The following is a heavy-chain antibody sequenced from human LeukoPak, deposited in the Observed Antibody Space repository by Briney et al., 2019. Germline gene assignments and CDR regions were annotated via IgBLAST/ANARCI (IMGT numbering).Heavy chain of an antibody. CDR1: GFTFSRYG. J-gene: IGHJ4*02. V-gene: IGHV3-33*06. Sequence: GRSLRLSCAASGFTFSRYGMHWVRQAPAKGLERVAVIWHDGSYEYYADSVKGRFTISRDSSKNTLYLQMNSLRAEDTAVYYCAKDGVGATSLDCWGQGTLVTVSS. CDR2: IWHDGSYE. D-gene: IGHD1-26*01. CDR3: AKDGVGATSLDC.